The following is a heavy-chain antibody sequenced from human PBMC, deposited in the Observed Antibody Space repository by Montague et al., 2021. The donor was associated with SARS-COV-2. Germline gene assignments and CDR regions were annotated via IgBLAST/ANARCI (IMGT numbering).Heavy chain of an antibody. CDR3: ARVQGITMIVVVIVAFVI. V-gene: IGHV4-31*03. J-gene: IGHJ3*02. CDR1: GGSISSGGYY. CDR2: SYYSGST. D-gene: IGHD3-22*01. Sequence: TLSLTCTVSGGSISSGGYYWSWICQHPGKGLEWIGYSYYSGSTYYXXXLKSRVTISVDTSKNQFSLKLSSVTAADTAVYYCARVQGITMIVVVIVAFVICGQRTVITVSS.